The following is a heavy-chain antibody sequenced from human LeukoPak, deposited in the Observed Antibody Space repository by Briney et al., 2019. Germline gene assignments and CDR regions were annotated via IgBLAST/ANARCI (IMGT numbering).Heavy chain of an antibody. V-gene: IGHV1-3*01. Sequence: ASVKVSCKASGYTFTSYAMHWVRQAPGQRLEWMGWINAGNGNTKYSQKFQGRVTITRDTSASTAYMELSSLRSEDTAVCYCARVASGARIQLWLSYFDLWGRGTLVTVSS. CDR2: INAGNGNT. CDR3: ARVASGARIQLWLSYFDL. J-gene: IGHJ2*01. CDR1: GYTFTSYA. D-gene: IGHD5-18*01.